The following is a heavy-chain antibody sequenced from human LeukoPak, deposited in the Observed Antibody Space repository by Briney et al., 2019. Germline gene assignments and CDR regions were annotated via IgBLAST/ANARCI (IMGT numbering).Heavy chain of an antibody. D-gene: IGHD4/OR15-4a*01. CDR3: ARTGAAPRYYYYMDV. CDR1: GGSISSGGYY. V-gene: IGHV4-30-2*01. CDR2: IYHSGST. Sequence: PSETLSLTCTVSGGSISSGGYYWSWIRQPPGKCLEWIGYIYHSGSTYYNPSLRSRVTISVDTSKNQFSLKPSSVTAADTAVYYCARTGAAPRYYYYMDVWGKGTTVTVSS. J-gene: IGHJ6*03.